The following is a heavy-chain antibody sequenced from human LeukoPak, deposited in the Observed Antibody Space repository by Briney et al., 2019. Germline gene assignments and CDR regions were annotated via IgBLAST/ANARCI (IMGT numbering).Heavy chain of an antibody. CDR2: IYYSGST. J-gene: IGHJ5*02. V-gene: IGHV4-59*11. D-gene: IGHD5-18*01. CDR1: GGSISSHY. CDR3: ARMIGRYSYGEPVNWFDP. Sequence: SETLSLTCTVSGGSISSHYWSWIRRPPGKGLEWIGYIYYSGSTNYNPSLKSRVTISVDTSKNQFSLKLSSVTAADTAVYYCARMIGRYSYGEPVNWFDPWGQGTLVTVSS.